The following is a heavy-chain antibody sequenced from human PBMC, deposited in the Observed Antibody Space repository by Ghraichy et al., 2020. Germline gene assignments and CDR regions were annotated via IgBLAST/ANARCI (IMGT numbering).Heavy chain of an antibody. CDR3: AEGGITPFRPLFDY. Sequence: GESLNISCPTSRFTFTIHAMSWVRQVPGKGLEWVSTVTSADDTYYADSVQGRFTISRDNSKNTIYLQMNNLGAEDTAVYYCAEGGITPFRPLFDYWDQGALVTVSS. J-gene: IGHJ4*02. D-gene: IGHD1-14*01. V-gene: IGHV3-23*01. CDR2: VTSADDT. CDR1: RFTFTIHA.